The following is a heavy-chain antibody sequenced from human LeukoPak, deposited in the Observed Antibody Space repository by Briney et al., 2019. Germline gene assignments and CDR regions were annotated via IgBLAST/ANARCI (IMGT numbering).Heavy chain of an antibody. CDR2: IYYSGST. J-gene: IGHJ5*02. D-gene: IGHD6-19*01. V-gene: IGHV4-59*08. CDR3: ARHLVSIAVAGTNWFDP. CDR1: GGSISSYY. Sequence: PSETLSLTCTVSGGSISSYYWSWIRQPPGKGLEWIGYIYYSGSTNYNPSLKSRVTISVDTSKNQFSLKLSSVTAADTAVYYCARHLVSIAVAGTNWFDPWGQGTLVTVSS.